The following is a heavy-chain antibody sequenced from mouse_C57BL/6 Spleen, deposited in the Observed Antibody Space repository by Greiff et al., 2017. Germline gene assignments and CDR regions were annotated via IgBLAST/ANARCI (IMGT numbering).Heavy chain of an antibody. V-gene: IGHV1-52*01. CDR3: TSITTVVAPHFDY. D-gene: IGHD1-1*01. Sequence: QVQLQQPGAELVRPGSSVKLSCKASGYTFTSYWMHWVKQRPIQGLEWIGNIDPSDSETHSNQKFKDKATLTVDKSSSTAYMQLSSLTSEDSAVXYCTSITTVVAPHFDYWGQGTTLTVSS. J-gene: IGHJ2*01. CDR2: IDPSDSET. CDR1: GYTFTSYW.